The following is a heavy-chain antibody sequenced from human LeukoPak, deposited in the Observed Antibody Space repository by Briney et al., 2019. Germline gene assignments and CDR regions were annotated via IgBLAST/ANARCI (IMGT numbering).Heavy chain of an antibody. CDR1: GFTFSSYA. V-gene: IGHV3-23*01. CDR3: AKDPYYDSSGYYDY. J-gene: IGHJ4*02. CDR2: ISGSGGST. Sequence: PGGSLRLSCAASGFTFSSYAMSWVRQAPGKGLEWVSAISGSGGSTYYADSVKGRFTISSDNSKNTLYLQMNSLRAEDTAVYYCAKDPYYDSSGYYDYWGQGTLVTVSS. D-gene: IGHD3-22*01.